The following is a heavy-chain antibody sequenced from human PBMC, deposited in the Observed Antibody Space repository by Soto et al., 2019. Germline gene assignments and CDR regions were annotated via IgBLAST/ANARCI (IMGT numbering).Heavy chain of an antibody. CDR2: IVVGSGNT. J-gene: IGHJ4*02. Sequence: ASVKVSCKASGFTFTSSAMQWVRQARGQRLEWIGWIVVGSGNTNYAQKFQERVTITRDMSTSTAYMELSSLRSEDTAVYYCAAVTTVTTTQGVLPDYWGQGTLVTVSS. D-gene: IGHD4-17*01. CDR3: AAVTTVTTTQGVLPDY. CDR1: GFTFTSSA. V-gene: IGHV1-58*02.